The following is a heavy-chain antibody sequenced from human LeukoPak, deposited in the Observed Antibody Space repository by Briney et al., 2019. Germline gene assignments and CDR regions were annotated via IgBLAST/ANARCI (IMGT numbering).Heavy chain of an antibody. CDR1: EGTFSSYA. CDR3: ARVGDCSGGSCYSHWYFDL. V-gene: IGHV1-69*13. Sequence: SVKVSCKASEGTFSSYAISWVRQAPGQGLEWMGGIIPIFGTANYAQKFQGRVTITADESTSTAYMELSSLRSEDTAVYYCARVGDCSGGSCYSHWYFDLWGRGTLVTVSS. CDR2: IIPIFGTA. D-gene: IGHD2-15*01. J-gene: IGHJ2*01.